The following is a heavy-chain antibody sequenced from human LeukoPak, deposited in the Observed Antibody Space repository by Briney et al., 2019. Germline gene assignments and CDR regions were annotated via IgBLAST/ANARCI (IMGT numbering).Heavy chain of an antibody. D-gene: IGHD4-23*01. Sequence: GGSLRLSCAASGFTVNNNYMSWVRQAPGKGLEWVSLIYSGGSTYYADSVKGRFTISRDNSKNTLYLQMNSLRAEDTAVYYCARRGDGGGSFDYWGQGTLVTVSS. CDR2: IYSGGST. J-gene: IGHJ4*02. V-gene: IGHV3-53*01. CDR1: GFTVNNNY. CDR3: ARRGDGGGSFDY.